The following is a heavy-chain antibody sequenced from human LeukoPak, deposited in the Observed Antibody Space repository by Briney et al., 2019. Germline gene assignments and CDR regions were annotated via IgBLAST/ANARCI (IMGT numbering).Heavy chain of an antibody. CDR3: ARADSIKYYYDSRRY. J-gene: IGHJ4*02. Sequence: WASVKVSCKASGYTFTSYAMGWVRQAPGHGLEWMGWINTNTGNPTYAQGFTGRFVFSLDTSVSTAYLQISSLKAEDTAVYYCARADSIKYYYDSRRYWGQGTLVTVSS. D-gene: IGHD3-22*01. CDR2: INTNTGNP. CDR1: GYTFTSYA. V-gene: IGHV7-4-1*02.